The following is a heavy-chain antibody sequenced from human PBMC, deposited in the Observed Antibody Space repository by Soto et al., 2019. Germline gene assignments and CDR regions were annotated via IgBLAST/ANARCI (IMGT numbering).Heavy chain of an antibody. V-gene: IGHV3-23*01. CDR3: AKDPTSRVYYYYYYMDV. CDR1: GFTFSSYA. CDR2: VSGSGDST. D-gene: IGHD1-26*01. J-gene: IGHJ6*03. Sequence: EVELLASGGGLVQPGGSLRLSCAASGFTFSSYAMSWVRQGPGKGLEWVSSVSGSGDSTYYADSVKGRFTVSRDNSKNTLYLQMNSLRAEDTAVYYCAKDPTSRVYYYYYYMDVRGKGTTVTVSS.